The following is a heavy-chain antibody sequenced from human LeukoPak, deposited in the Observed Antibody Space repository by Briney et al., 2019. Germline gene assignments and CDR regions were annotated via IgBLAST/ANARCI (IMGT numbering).Heavy chain of an antibody. CDR3: AREDSYGPYYFDY. V-gene: IGHV3-48*04. D-gene: IGHD5-18*01. J-gene: IGHJ4*02. CDR2: ITSTATTT. Sequence: PGGSLRLSCADSGFTFSSYSMNWVRQAPGKGLEWVSYITSTATTTYYADSVKGRFTISRDNAKNSLYLQMNSLRAEDTAVYYCAREDSYGPYYFDYWGQGTLVTVSS. CDR1: GFTFSSYS.